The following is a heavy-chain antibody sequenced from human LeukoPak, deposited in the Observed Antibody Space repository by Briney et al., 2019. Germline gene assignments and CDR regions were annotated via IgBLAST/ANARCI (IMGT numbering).Heavy chain of an antibody. CDR1: GITFSYFG. D-gene: IGHD3-3*01. V-gene: IGHV3-33*06. CDR2: IWHDGSKN. J-gene: IGHJ6*03. Sequence: GGSLRLSCAASGITFSYFGMHWVRQAPGKGLEWVAVIWHDGSKNYYGDSVKGRFTISRDNSKNTLYLQMNSLRAEDTAVYYCAKAFRYLEWLSYYYYYYMDVWGKGTTVTVSS. CDR3: AKAFRYLEWLSYYYYYYMDV.